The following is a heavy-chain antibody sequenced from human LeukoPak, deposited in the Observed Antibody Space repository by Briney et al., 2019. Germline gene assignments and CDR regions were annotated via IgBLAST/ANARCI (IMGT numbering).Heavy chain of an antibody. Sequence: PGGSLRLSCAASGFTFSSYDMHWVRQATGKGLEWVSAIGTAGDTYYPGSVKGRFTISRENAKNSLYLQMNSLRAGDTAVCYCARGGGGTEFDYWGQGTLVTVSS. CDR2: IGTAGDT. V-gene: IGHV3-13*01. D-gene: IGHD3-16*01. CDR1: GFTFSSYD. CDR3: ARGGGGTEFDY. J-gene: IGHJ4*02.